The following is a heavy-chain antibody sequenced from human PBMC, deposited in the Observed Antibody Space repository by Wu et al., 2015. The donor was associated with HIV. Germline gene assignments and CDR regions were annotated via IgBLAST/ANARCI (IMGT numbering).Heavy chain of an antibody. CDR2: INPSSGST. CDR1: GDGFTSYV. CDR3: ARDATPITTEFDY. J-gene: IGHJ4*02. D-gene: IGHD4-11*01. Sequence: QVQLVQFGAEVKKPGSSVKITCKASGDGFTSYVVSWVRQAPGHGLEWMAWINPSSGSTIFAEAFEGRLTVTTDTSLKTVYMELESLTSRDTAMYFCARDATPITTEFDYWGQGTLVTVSS. V-gene: IGHV1-2*02.